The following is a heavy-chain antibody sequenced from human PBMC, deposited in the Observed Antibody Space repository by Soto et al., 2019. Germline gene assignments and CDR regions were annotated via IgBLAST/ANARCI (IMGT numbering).Heavy chain of an antibody. J-gene: IGHJ4*02. V-gene: IGHV3-23*01. CDR3: AKHDRGSDFWSGYYIGYFDY. D-gene: IGHD3-3*01. CDR1: GFTFSSYA. CDR2: ISGSGGST. Sequence: GGSLRLSCAASGFTFSSYAMSWVRQAPGKGLEWVSAISGSGGSTYYADSVKGRFTISRDNSKNTLYLQMNSLRAEDTAVYYCAKHDRGSDFWSGYYIGYFDYWGQGTRVTVSS.